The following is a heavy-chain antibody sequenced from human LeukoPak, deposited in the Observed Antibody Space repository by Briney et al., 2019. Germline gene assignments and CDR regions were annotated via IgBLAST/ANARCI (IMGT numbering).Heavy chain of an antibody. CDR1: GFTFSSYA. V-gene: IGHV3-23*01. Sequence: GSLRLSCAASGFTFSSYAMSWVRQAPGKGLEWVSAISGSGGSTYYADPVKGRFTISRDNSKNTLYLQMNSLRAEDTAVYYCAKVYWNYRGFDYWGQGTLVTVSS. CDR2: ISGSGGST. D-gene: IGHD1-7*01. J-gene: IGHJ4*02. CDR3: AKVYWNYRGFDY.